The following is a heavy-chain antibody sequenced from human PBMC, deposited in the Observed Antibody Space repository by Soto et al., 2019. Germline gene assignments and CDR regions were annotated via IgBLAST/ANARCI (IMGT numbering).Heavy chain of an antibody. J-gene: IGHJ5*02. D-gene: IGHD3-10*01. CDR3: VKNSGWFNT. CDR1: GFTLGTTD. CDR2: IDGSGGIT. V-gene: IGHV3-23*01. Sequence: PGGPLRLSCAASGFTLGTTDMSWVRQAPGEGLEWVSTIDGSGGITYYADSVKGRFTISRDNSRNTVYLQMNSLRGDDTALYYCVKNSGWFNTWGQGALVTVSS.